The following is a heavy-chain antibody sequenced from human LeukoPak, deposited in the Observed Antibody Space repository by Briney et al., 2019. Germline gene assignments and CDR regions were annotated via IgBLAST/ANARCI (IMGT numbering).Heavy chain of an antibody. J-gene: IGHJ3*02. D-gene: IGHD3-3*01. CDR2: ISSSSSYI. V-gene: IGHV3-21*01. CDR3: ARDQDFGVVPDAFDI. Sequence: SGGSLRLSCAASGFTFSSYSMNWVRQAPGKGLEWVSSISSSSSYIYYADSVKGRFTISRDNAKNSLYLQMNSLRAEDTAVYYCARDQDFGVVPDAFDIWGQGTMVTVSS. CDR1: GFTFSSYS.